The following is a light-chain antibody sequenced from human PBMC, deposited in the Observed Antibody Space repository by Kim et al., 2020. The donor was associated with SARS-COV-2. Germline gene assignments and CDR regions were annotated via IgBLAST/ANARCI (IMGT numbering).Light chain of an antibody. CDR1: SSNIGAGYV. CDR3: QSYDSSLSGWV. J-gene: IGLJ3*02. Sequence: QSVLTQPPSVSGAPGQRVTISCTGSSSNIGAGYVVHWYQQLPGTAPKLLMSGNNNRPSGVPDRISASKSGTSVSLAITGLQADDEADYHCQSYDSSLSGWVFGGGTQLTVL. CDR2: GNN. V-gene: IGLV1-40*01.